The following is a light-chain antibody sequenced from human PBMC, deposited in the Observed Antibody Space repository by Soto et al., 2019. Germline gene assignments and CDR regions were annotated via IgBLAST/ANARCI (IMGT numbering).Light chain of an antibody. CDR2: DVS. V-gene: IGLV2-11*01. J-gene: IGLJ1*01. Sequence: QSALTQPRSVSGSPGQSATISCTGTSSDVGGYNYVSWYQQHPGKAPKLMIYDVSKRPSGVPDRFSGSKSGNTASLTIPGLQAEDEADYYCCSYAGSSLYVFGTGTKVTVL. CDR3: CSYAGSSLYV. CDR1: SSDVGGYNY.